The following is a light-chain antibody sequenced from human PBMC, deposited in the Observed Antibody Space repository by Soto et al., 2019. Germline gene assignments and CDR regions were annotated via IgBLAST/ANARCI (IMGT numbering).Light chain of an antibody. V-gene: IGKV3-15*01. J-gene: IGKJ1*01. Sequence: EIAMTQSPATLSVSPGERATLFCRASQSVNSNLAWYQQKPGQAPRLVIYGASTRATGIPARFSGSGSGTEFTITISSLQSEEFAVYYCQQYKNFWTFGQGTKVEIK. CDR2: GAS. CDR3: QQYKNFWT. CDR1: QSVNSN.